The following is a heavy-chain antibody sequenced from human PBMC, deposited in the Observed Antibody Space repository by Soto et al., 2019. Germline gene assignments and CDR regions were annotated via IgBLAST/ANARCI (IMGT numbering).Heavy chain of an antibody. J-gene: IGHJ4*02. CDR2: IYYSGST. Sequence: QVQLQESGPGLVKPSQTLSLTCTVSGDSISSGGYYWSWIRQHPGKGLEWIGYIYYSGSTYYNPSLKSRVAISVDTSKNQFSLKLSSVTAADTAVYYCARDLDGSGSVGGDYWGQGTLVTVSS. CDR1: GDSISSGGYY. V-gene: IGHV4-31*03. CDR3: ARDLDGSGSVGGDY. D-gene: IGHD3-10*01.